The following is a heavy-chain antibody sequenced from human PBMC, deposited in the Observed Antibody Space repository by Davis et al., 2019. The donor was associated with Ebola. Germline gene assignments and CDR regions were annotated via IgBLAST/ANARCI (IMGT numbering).Heavy chain of an antibody. CDR2: ITAGSGNT. V-gene: IGHV1-3*01. D-gene: IGHD3-3*01. J-gene: IGHJ6*04. Sequence: ASVKVSCKASGYTFTSYVVHWVRQAPGQGLEWMGWITAGSGNTKYSQRFQGRVTITRDTSASTAYMELSSLRSEDTAVYYCAREEITIFGVVTPTGYYYYYYGMDVWGKGTTVTVSP. CDR1: GYTFTSYV. CDR3: AREEITIFGVVTPTGYYYYYYGMDV.